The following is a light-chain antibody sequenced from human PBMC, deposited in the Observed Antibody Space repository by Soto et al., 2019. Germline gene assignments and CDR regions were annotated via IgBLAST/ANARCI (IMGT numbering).Light chain of an antibody. Sequence: EIVLKQSPDTLSLSPGERATLSCSASQSVRSNYLAWYQQKPGQAPRFLIYDASSRATGIPDRFSGSGSGTDFTLTISRLEPEDFAVYYCQQYGSTPLTFGGGTKVDIK. J-gene: IGKJ4*01. CDR3: QQYGSTPLT. CDR2: DAS. CDR1: QSVRSNY. V-gene: IGKV3-20*01.